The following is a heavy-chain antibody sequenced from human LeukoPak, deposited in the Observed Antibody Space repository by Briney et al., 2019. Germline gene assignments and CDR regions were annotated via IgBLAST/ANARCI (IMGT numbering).Heavy chain of an antibody. D-gene: IGHD1-26*01. CDR2: IYYSGST. J-gene: IGHJ4*02. CDR3: ARERGIVGATTADY. Sequence: SETLCLTCTVSGGSISSYYWSWIRQPPGKGLEWIGYIYYSGSTNYNPSLKSRVTISVDTSKNQFSLKLSSVTAADTAVYYCARERGIVGATTADYWGQGTLVTVSS. V-gene: IGHV4-59*01. CDR1: GGSISSYY.